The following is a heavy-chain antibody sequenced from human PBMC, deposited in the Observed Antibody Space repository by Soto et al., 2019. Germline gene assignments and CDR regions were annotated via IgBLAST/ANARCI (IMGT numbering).Heavy chain of an antibody. Sequence: QVQLVQSGAEVKKPGASVKVSCEASGYTFSSYAISWVRQAPGQGLEWMGWIITYNGNTNYAQKLQGRVTMTTDTSTTTAYLDLRSLRSDDTAVYYCARTGPPVDYWGQGTLVTVSS. CDR1: GYTFSSYA. CDR3: ARTGPPVDY. J-gene: IGHJ4*02. V-gene: IGHV1-18*01. CDR2: IITYNGNT.